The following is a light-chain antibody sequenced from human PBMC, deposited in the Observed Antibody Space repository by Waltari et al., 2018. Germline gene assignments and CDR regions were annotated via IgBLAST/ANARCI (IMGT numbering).Light chain of an antibody. CDR2: WAS. Sequence: EIVMTQSPESLAVSLGERAPITCKSSQTILYNSNNKNDLAWYQQKPGQPPRLLIYWASSRDSGVPDRFSGSGSGTEFTLTISSLQAEDVAVYYCQQYFDNPRTFGQGTRLEIK. V-gene: IGKV4-1*01. J-gene: IGKJ2*01. CDR3: QQYFDNPRT. CDR1: QTILYNSNNKND.